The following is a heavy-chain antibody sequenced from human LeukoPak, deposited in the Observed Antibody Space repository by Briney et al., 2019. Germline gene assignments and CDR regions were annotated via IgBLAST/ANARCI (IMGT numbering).Heavy chain of an antibody. CDR2: IYYSGST. D-gene: IGHD2-2*01. V-gene: IGHV4-39*01. CDR3: ARQLGYCSSTSCYADKVDY. J-gene: IGHJ4*02. Sequence: SETLSLTCTVSGGSISSSSYYWGWIRQPPRKGLEWIGSIYYSGSTYYNPSLKSRVTISVDTSKNQFSLKLSSVTAADTAVYYWARQLGYCSSTSCYADKVDYWGQGTLVTVSS. CDR1: GGSISSSSYY.